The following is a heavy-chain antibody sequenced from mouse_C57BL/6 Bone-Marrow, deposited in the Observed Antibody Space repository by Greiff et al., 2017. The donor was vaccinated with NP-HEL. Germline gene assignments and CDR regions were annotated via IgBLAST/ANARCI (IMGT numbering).Heavy chain of an antibody. CDR3: ARGYYYGGWYFDV. J-gene: IGHJ1*03. Sequence: VQLKQSGSELVKPGASVKISCKASGYTFTDYYMNWVKQSHGKSLEWIGDINPNNGGTSYNQKFKGKATLTVDKSSSTAYMELRSLTSEDSAVYYCARGYYYGGWYFDVWGTGTTVTVSS. D-gene: IGHD1-1*01. V-gene: IGHV1-26*01. CDR1: GYTFTDYY. CDR2: INPNNGGT.